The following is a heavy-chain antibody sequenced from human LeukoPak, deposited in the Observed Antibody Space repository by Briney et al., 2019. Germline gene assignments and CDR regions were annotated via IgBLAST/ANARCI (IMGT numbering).Heavy chain of an antibody. V-gene: IGHV3-48*01. J-gene: IGHJ4*02. D-gene: IGHD2-2*01. CDR2: ISGSSSTI. CDR3: ARDSSVTAAPIDY. CDR1: GFTFSSYS. Sequence: GGSLRLSCAASGFTFSSYSMNWVRQAPGKGLEWVSYISGSSSTIYYADSLKGRFTISRDDAENSLYLQMNSLGAEDTAVYYCARDSSVTAAPIDYWGQGTLVTVSS.